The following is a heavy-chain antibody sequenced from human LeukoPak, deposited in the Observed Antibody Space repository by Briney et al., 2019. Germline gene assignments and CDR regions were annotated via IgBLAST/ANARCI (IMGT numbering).Heavy chain of an antibody. J-gene: IGHJ4*02. CDR2: IWSGGSDR. CDR1: KFTFSTYG. D-gene: IGHD3-9*01. CDR3: ARDPYDIFTGSPSRLDS. V-gene: IGHV3-33*01. Sequence: PGRSLRLSCAASKFTFSTYGMHWVRQAPGKGLEWVAVIWSGGSDRYYADSVKGRFTVSRDNSKNPLYLQMNSLRVEDTAVYYCARDPYDIFTGSPSRLDSWGQGTLVTVSS.